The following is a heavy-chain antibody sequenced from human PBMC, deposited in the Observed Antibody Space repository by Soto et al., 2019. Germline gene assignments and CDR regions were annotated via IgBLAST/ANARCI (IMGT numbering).Heavy chain of an antibody. CDR3: ARIITVGNYYYYYMDV. J-gene: IGHJ6*03. CDR2: IDWDDDK. CDR1: GFSLSTSGVC. Sequence: SGPTLVNPTQTLTLTCTFSGFSLSTSGVCVSWIRQPPGKALEWLARIDWDDDKYYSTSLKTRLTISKDTSKNQVVLTMTNMDPVDTATYYCARIITVGNYYYYYMDVWGKGTTVTVSS. V-gene: IGHV2-70*11.